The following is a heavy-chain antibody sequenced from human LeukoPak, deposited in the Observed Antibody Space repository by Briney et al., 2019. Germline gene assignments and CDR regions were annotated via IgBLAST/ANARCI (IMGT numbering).Heavy chain of an antibody. CDR1: GYTFTSYG. CDR3: ARVWDYDSSGYDDY. J-gene: IGHJ4*02. CDR2: IRAYNGNT. Sequence: ASVKVSCKASGYTFTSYGISWVRQAPGQGLEWMGWIRAYNGNTNYAQKLQGRVTMTTDTSTSTAYMELRSLRSDDTAVYYCARVWDYDSSGYDDYWGQGTLVTVSS. D-gene: IGHD3-22*01. V-gene: IGHV1-18*01.